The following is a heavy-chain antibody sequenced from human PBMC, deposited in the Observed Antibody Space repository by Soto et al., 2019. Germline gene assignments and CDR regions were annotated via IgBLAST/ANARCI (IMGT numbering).Heavy chain of an antibody. CDR3: ARVLLEAPGWFDP. V-gene: IGHV4-59*02. Sequence: SETLSLTCTVSGGSVSNSYWGWIRQPPGKGLEWVAYVYYSGSTDYNPSLKSRVTISVDTSKNQFSLKLSSVTAADTAVYYCARVLLEAPGWFDPWGQGTLVTVSS. CDR1: GGSVSNSY. CDR2: VYYSGST. D-gene: IGHD3-16*01. J-gene: IGHJ5*02.